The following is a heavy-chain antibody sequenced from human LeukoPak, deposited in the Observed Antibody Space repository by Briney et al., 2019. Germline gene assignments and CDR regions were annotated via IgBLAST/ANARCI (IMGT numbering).Heavy chain of an antibody. Sequence: GASVKVSCKASGYTFTGYYMHWVRQAPGQGLEGMGWINPNSGGTNYAQKFQGRVTMTRDTSISTAYMELSRLRSDDTAVYYCARPYCSGGSCYDGVAVDYWGQGALVTVSS. V-gene: IGHV1-2*02. D-gene: IGHD2-15*01. J-gene: IGHJ4*02. CDR3: ARPYCSGGSCYDGVAVDY. CDR1: GYTFTGYY. CDR2: INPNSGGT.